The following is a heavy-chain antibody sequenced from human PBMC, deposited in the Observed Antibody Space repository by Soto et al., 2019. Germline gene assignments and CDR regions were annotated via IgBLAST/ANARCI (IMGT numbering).Heavy chain of an antibody. J-gene: IGHJ6*02. D-gene: IGHD2-15*01. V-gene: IGHV3-30-3*01. CDR3: ARMASFYCSGGSCYPTYGMDV. Sequence: QGQLVESGGGVVQPGRSLRLSCAASGFTFSSSAMHWVRQAPGKGLEWVAVISSDGSNKYDADSVKGRFTISRDNSKNTLYLQMNSLRAEDTAVYYCARMASFYCSGGSCYPTYGMDVWGQGTTVTVSS. CDR1: GFTFSSSA. CDR2: ISSDGSNK.